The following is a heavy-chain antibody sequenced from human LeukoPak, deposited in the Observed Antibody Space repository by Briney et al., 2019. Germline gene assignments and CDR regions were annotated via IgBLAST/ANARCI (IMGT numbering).Heavy chain of an antibody. J-gene: IGHJ4*02. CDR2: IIPILGIA. V-gene: IGHV1-69*04. CDR3: ARDRNYDYGGNSFDY. CDR1: GYTFTSYG. Sequence: EASVKVSCKASGYTFTSYGISWVRQAPGQGLEWMGRIIPILGIANYAQKFQGRVTITADKSTSTAYMELSSLRSEDTAVYYCARDRNYDYGGNSFDYWGQGTLVTVSS. D-gene: IGHD4-17*01.